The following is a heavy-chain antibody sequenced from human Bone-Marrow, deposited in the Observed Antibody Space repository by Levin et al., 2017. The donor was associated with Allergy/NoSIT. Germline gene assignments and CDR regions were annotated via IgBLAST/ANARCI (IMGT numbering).Heavy chain of an antibody. CDR3: ARVAGPQVDWYFDL. CDR2: ISWNSDRV. D-gene: IGHD2-15*01. CDR1: GFTFDDFA. Sequence: SLKISCAVSGFTFDDFAMHWVRQAPGKGLEWVAGISWNSDRVGYAGSVKGRFTISRDNAENSLYLQLNSLRVDDTAFYYCARVAGPQVDWYFDLWGRGTLVTVSA. J-gene: IGHJ2*01. V-gene: IGHV3-9*01.